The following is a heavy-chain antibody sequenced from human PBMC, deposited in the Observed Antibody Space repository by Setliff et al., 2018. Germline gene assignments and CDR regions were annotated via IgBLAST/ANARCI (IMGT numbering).Heavy chain of an antibody. D-gene: IGHD5-18*01. J-gene: IGHJ4*02. CDR1: GYTFTSYA. CDR2: IIPIFGTA. Sequence: SVKVSCKASGYTFTSYAMNWVRQAPGQGLEWMGGIIPIFGTAIYAQKFQGRVTMTEDTSTDTAYMELSSLRSEDTAVYYCATSVSWIQLVLYPQGHPEPFDYWGQGTLVTVSS. V-gene: IGHV1-69*06. CDR3: ATSVSWIQLVLYPQGHPEPFDY.